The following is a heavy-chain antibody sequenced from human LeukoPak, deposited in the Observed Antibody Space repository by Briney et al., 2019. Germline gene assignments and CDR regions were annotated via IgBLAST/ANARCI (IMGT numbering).Heavy chain of an antibody. Sequence: PSETLSLTCTVSGGSISSYYWSWIRQPPGKGLEWIGYIYYSGSTNYNPSLKSRVTISVDTSKNQFSLKLSSVTAADTAVYYCARVRVAAAGTNHGMDVWGQGTTVTASS. CDR1: GGSISSYY. D-gene: IGHD6-13*01. CDR2: IYYSGST. J-gene: IGHJ6*02. CDR3: ARVRVAAAGTNHGMDV. V-gene: IGHV4-59*01.